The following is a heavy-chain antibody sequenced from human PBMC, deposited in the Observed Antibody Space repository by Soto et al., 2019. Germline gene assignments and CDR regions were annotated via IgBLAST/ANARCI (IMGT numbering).Heavy chain of an antibody. CDR3: VSLRSGWLPDNWFDP. V-gene: IGHV4-39*01. CDR1: GGSISSSSYY. CDR2: IYYSGST. J-gene: IGHJ5*02. D-gene: IGHD6-19*01. Sequence: QLQLQESGPGLVKPSETLSRTCTVSGGSISSSSYYWGWIRQPPGKGLEWIGSIYYSGSTYYNPSLKSRVTISVDTSKNQFSLKLSSVTAADTAVYYCVSLRSGWLPDNWFDPWGQGTLVTVSS.